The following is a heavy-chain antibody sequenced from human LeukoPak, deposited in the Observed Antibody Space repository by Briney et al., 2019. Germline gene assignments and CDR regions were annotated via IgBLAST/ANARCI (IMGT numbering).Heavy chain of an antibody. J-gene: IGHJ4*02. Sequence: HPGGSLRLSCAASGFTFSSYGMHWVRQAPGKGLEWVAVIWFDGSSKYFADSVKGRFTISRDNSENTLYLQMNSLSAEDTAVYYCARDKNPMVYAMIVPYFAYWGQGTLVTVSS. CDR1: GFTFSSYG. CDR2: IWFDGSSK. V-gene: IGHV3-33*01. D-gene: IGHD2-8*01. CDR3: ARDKNPMVYAMIVPYFAY.